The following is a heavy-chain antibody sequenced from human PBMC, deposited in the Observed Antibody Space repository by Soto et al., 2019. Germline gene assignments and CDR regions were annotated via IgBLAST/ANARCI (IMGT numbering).Heavy chain of an antibody. J-gene: IGHJ4*02. V-gene: IGHV4-61*01. CDR1: GGSVSSGSYY. CDR3: TRDQVEYSYGPGVFDY. CDR2: IYYSGST. Sequence: SETLSLTCTVSGGSVSSGSYYWSWIRQPPGKGLEWIGYIYYSGSTNYNPSLKSRVTISVDTSKNQFSLKLSSVTAADTAVYYCTRDQVEYSYGPGVFDYWGQGTLVTVSS. D-gene: IGHD5-18*01.